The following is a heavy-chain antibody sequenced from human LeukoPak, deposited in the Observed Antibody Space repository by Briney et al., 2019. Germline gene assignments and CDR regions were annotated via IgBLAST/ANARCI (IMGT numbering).Heavy chain of an antibody. J-gene: IGHJ3*02. CDR2: INPDDGST. Sequence: GGSLRLSCAASGFTFRKYWLHWVRQAPGRGLVWVSRINPDDGSTSYADSVKGRFTISRDNAKSTLYLQMNSLRAEDTAVYYCLTIVETDLDAFDIWGQGTKVTVSS. CDR1: GFTFRKYW. D-gene: IGHD2-21*01. V-gene: IGHV3-74*01. CDR3: LTIVETDLDAFDI.